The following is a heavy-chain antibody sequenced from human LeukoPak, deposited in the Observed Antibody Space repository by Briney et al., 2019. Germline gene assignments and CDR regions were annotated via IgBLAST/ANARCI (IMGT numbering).Heavy chain of an antibody. V-gene: IGHV4-59*01. CDR1: GGSISPYF. D-gene: IGHD3-10*01. J-gene: IGHJ5*02. CDR3: ARDDYRGVTNFDP. Sequence: SETLSLTCTVSGGSISPYFWSWIRQPPGKGLEWVGYISYSGNTNYNPSLKSRVTISVDTAKNQVSLQLTSVTAVDTAVYYCARDDYRGVTNFDPWGQGTLVTVSS. CDR2: ISYSGNT.